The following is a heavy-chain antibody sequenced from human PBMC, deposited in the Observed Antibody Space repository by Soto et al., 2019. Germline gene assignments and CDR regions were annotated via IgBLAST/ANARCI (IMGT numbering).Heavy chain of an antibody. CDR1: AGSITSGDYY. Sequence: PXETLYLSCTVSAGSITSGDYYWSCIRQPPGKGLEWIGYIYYSGSTYYNPSLKSRVTISVDTSKNQFFLKLSSVTAADTAVYYCARVPTSLGAVYYFDHWGQGAWVTV. CDR2: IYYSGST. D-gene: IGHD1-26*01. V-gene: IGHV4-30-4*01. J-gene: IGHJ4*03. CDR3: ARVPTSLGAVYYFDH.